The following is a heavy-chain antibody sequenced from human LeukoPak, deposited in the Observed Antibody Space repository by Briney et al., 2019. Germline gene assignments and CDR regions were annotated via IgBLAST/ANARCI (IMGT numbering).Heavy chain of an antibody. D-gene: IGHD3-10*01. CDR2: ISYDGSNK. CDR3: ALYYFASGSSVY. J-gene: IGHJ4*02. CDR1: GFTFSSYD. Sequence: PGGSLRLSCAASGFTFSSYDMHWVRQAPGKGLEWVAVISYDGSNKFYADSVKGRFTISRDNSKNTLFLQMNSLRAEDTAVYYCALYYFASGSSVYWGQGTLVTVSS. V-gene: IGHV3-30*03.